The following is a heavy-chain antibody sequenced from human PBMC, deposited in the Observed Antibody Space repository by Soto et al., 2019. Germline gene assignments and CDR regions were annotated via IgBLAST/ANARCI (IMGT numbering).Heavy chain of an antibody. CDR3: AQGWNPVDY. V-gene: IGHV4-59*01. J-gene: IGHJ4*02. CDR2: IYYSGST. Sequence: NPSETLSLTCTVSGGSISSYYWSWIRQPPGKGLEWIGYIYYSGSTNYNPSLKSRVTISVDTSKNQFSLKLSSVTAADTAVYYCAQGWNPVDYWGQGTLVTVSS. CDR1: GGSISSYY. D-gene: IGHD1-1*01.